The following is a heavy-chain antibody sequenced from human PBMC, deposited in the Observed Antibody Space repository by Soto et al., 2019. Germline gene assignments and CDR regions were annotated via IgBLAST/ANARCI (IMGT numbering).Heavy chain of an antibody. CDR2: IYWGDDK. J-gene: IGHJ4*02. CDR1: GFSLNPSGVG. CDR3: AHRLGYSDFDY. V-gene: IGHV2-5*02. D-gene: IGHD6-13*01. Sequence: SGPTLVKPTQTLTLTCTFSGFSLNPSGVGVGWIRQPPGKALEWLALIYWGDDKRYNPSLKSRLTITKDTSKNQVVLTMTNMDPVDTATYYCAHRLGYSDFDYWGQGTLVTVSS.